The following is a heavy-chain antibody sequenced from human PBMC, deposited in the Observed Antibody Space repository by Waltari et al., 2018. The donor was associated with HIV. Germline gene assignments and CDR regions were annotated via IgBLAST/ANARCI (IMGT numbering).Heavy chain of an antibody. D-gene: IGHD2-15*01. V-gene: IGHV7-4-1*01. CDR3: AEGYGAFDFDY. CDR1: EIAFSGSV. CDR2: IDTKTGSP. J-gene: IGHJ4*02. Sequence: QVQLQHSPSQFKKPGTSVKISCKSSEIAFSGSVIHWVRQAPGQGLEWIGLIDTKTGSPTYAQVFSGLLILSLDTAVTTSYLQIRALKTNDTATYYCAEGYGAFDFDYWGQGTLITVSP.